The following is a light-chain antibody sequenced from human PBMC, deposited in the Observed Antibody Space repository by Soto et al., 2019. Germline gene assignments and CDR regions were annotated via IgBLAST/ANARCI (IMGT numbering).Light chain of an antibody. CDR2: AAS. J-gene: IGKJ1*01. CDR3: QQYGSSPWT. Sequence: EIVLTQSPGTLSLSPGERATLSCRASQSVRSNFLAWYQQRPGQAPRLLIYAASSRAPGIPDRFSGSGSETDFTRTISRLEPEDFAVYYCQQYGSSPWTFGQGTKVEIK. V-gene: IGKV3-20*01. CDR1: QSVRSNF.